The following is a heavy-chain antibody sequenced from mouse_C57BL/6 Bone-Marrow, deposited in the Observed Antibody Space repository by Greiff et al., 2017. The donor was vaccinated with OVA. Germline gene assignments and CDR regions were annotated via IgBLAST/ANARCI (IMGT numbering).Heavy chain of an antibody. CDR3: ARSGLWSYWYFDV. V-gene: IGHV1-76*01. D-gene: IGHD1-1*02. Sequence: VQRVESGAELVRPGASVKLSCKASGYTFTDYYINWVKQRPGQGLEWIARIYPGSDNIYYNEKFKDKATLTAEKSSSTACMQLSSLTSEDSAVYFCARSGLWSYWYFDVWGTGTTVTVSS. CDR1: GYTFTDYY. J-gene: IGHJ1*03. CDR2: IYPGSDNI.